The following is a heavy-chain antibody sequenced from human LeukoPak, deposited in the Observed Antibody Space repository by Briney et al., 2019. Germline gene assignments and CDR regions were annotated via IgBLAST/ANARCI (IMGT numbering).Heavy chain of an antibody. CDR1: GYTFTSYG. D-gene: IGHD2-2*01. CDR2: MNPNSGNT. Sequence: RASVKVSCKASGYTFTSYGINWVRQATGQGLEWMGWMNPNSGNTGYAQKFQGRVTITRNTSISTAYMELSSLRSEDTAVYYCARGVVPSGYMDVWGKGTTVTVSS. J-gene: IGHJ6*03. V-gene: IGHV1-8*03. CDR3: ARGVVPSGYMDV.